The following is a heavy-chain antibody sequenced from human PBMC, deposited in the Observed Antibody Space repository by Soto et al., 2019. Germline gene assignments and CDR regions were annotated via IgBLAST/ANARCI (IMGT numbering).Heavy chain of an antibody. Sequence: PSETLSLTCTVSGCSISSYYWSWIRQPPGKGLEWIGYIYYSGSTNYNPSLKSRVTISVDTSKNQFSLKLSSVTAADTAVYYCARADRDFDYWGQGTLVTVSS. V-gene: IGHV4-59*01. CDR3: ARADRDFDY. J-gene: IGHJ4*02. CDR1: GCSISSYY. CDR2: IYYSGST.